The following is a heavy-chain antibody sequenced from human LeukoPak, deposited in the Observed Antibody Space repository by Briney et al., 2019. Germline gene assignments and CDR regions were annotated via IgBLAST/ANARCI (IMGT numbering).Heavy chain of an antibody. D-gene: IGHD3-10*01. Sequence: GGSLRLSCAASGFTFSNAWMSWVRQAPGKGLEWVGRIKSKTDGGTTDYAAPVKGRFTISRDDSKNTLYVQMNGLKTEDTAVYYCTTGPYDYGSGTYYHWGQGTLVTVSS. CDR1: GFTFSNAW. J-gene: IGHJ4*02. CDR2: IKSKTDGGTT. CDR3: TTGPYDYGSGTYYH. V-gene: IGHV3-15*01.